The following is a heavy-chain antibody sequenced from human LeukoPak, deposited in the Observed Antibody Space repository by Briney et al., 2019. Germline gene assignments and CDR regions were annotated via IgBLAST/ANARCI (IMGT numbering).Heavy chain of an antibody. Sequence: ASVKVSCKVSGYTLIELSMHWVRQAPGKGLEWMGGFDPEDGETIYAQKFQGRVTMTEDTSTDTAYMELSSLRSEDTAVYYCASYMAARREYYFDYWGQGTLVTVSS. J-gene: IGHJ4*02. CDR3: ASYMAARREYYFDY. CDR2: FDPEDGET. D-gene: IGHD6-6*01. V-gene: IGHV1-24*01. CDR1: GYTLIELS.